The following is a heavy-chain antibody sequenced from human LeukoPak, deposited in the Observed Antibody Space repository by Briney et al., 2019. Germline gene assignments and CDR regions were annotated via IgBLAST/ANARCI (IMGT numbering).Heavy chain of an antibody. J-gene: IGHJ4*02. CDR3: ARASRDGYNQNFDH. D-gene: IGHD5-24*01. CDR2: IYPGGSET. CDR1: GYSFTSYW. Sequence: GESLKISCRVSGYSFTSYWIAWVRQRPGKGLEWMGIIYPGGSETRYDPSFQGQVTISADRSTSTAYLQWSSLRASDTAMYYCARASRDGYNQNFDHWGQGTLVTVSS. V-gene: IGHV5-51*01.